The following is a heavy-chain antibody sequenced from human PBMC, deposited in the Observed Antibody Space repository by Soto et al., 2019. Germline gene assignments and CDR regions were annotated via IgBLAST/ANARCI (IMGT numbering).Heavy chain of an antibody. CDR2: INTANANT. CDR3: SRDRYISGVYYCGY. D-gene: IGHD6-19*01. CDR1: GYTFTNYA. V-gene: IGHV1-3*04. J-gene: IGHJ4*02. Sequence: QVQLVQSGAEVKKPGASVKDSCKASGYTFTNYAIHWVRQAPGQRLEWMGWINTANANTRYSQKVQDRVTITRDASASTAYMELSSLNSEDTALYYCSRDRYISGVYYCGYWGPGTLVTVSS.